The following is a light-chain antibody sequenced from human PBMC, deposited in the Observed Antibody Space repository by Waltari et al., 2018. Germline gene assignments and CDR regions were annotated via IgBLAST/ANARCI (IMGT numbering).Light chain of an antibody. V-gene: IGKV3-20*01. J-gene: IGKJ2*01. CDR3: HQYYVAPYT. CDR1: QSVAYNY. Sequence: DIVLTQSPGTLSLSSWGRANLPSRASQSVAYNYLAWYQQRPAQSPRLLIYEASTRATGIPDRFSGSGSGTDFTLTISRLEPEDFAVYYCHQYYVAPYTFGQGTKLDTK. CDR2: EAS.